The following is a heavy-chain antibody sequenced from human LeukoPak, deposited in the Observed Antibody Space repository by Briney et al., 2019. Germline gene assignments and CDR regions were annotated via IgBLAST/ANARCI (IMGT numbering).Heavy chain of an antibody. J-gene: IGHJ4*02. CDR3: TRDFGRSSYYFDF. V-gene: IGHV3-7*01. CDR2: IKQDGSEK. CDR1: GFTFSSYW. Sequence: GGSLRLSCAACGFTFSSYWMSWVRQAPGKGLEWVANIKQDGSEKYYVDSVRGRVTISRDNAENSLFLQMNRLRVEDTAVYYCTRDFGRSSYYFDFWGQGTLVTVSS. D-gene: IGHD3-3*01.